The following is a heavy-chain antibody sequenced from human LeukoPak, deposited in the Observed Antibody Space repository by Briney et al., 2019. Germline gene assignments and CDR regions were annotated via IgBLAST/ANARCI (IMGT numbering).Heavy chain of an antibody. V-gene: IGHV3-48*04. CDR3: ARDLGRILDY. CDR2: ISSSSSTI. Sequence: GGSLRLSCAASGFTFSSYSMNWVRQAPGKGLEWVSYISSSSSTIYYADSVKGRFTISRDNAKNSLYLQMNSLRAEDTAVYYCARDLGRILDYWGQGTLVTVSS. CDR1: GFTFSSYS. J-gene: IGHJ4*02. D-gene: IGHD2/OR15-2a*01.